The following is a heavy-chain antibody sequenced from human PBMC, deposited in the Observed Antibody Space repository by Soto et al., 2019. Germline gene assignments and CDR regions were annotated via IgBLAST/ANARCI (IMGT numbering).Heavy chain of an antibody. Sequence: SETLSLTCTVSGGSISSGDYYWSWIRQPPGKGLEWIGYIYYSGSTYYNPSLKSRVTMSVDKPKNQFPLNLTSVTAADTAVYYCARVISSRDEYFDYWGQGTVVTVSS. CDR1: GGSISSGDYY. CDR3: ARVISSRDEYFDY. V-gene: IGHV4-30-4*01. CDR2: IYYSGST. J-gene: IGHJ4*02. D-gene: IGHD2-2*01.